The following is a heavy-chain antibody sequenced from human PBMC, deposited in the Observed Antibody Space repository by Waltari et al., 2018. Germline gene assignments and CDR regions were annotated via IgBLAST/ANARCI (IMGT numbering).Heavy chain of an antibody. CDR3: ARERKEYGRGFDY. Sequence: QVQLVQSAAEVKKPGASVKVSCKASGYTFTAYYLHWVRQAPGQGLEWMGRINPNSGGTNYAQKFQGRVTMTRDTSISTAYMELSRLRSDDTAVYYCARERKEYGRGFDYWGQGTLVTVSS. CDR1: GYTFTAYY. V-gene: IGHV1-2*06. D-gene: IGHD6-6*01. J-gene: IGHJ4*02. CDR2: INPNSGGT.